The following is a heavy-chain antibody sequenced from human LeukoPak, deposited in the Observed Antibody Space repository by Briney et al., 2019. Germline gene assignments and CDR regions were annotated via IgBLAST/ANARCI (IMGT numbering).Heavy chain of an antibody. J-gene: IGHJ4*02. V-gene: IGHV4-38-2*02. D-gene: IGHD6-19*01. CDR3: ARRGRAIAVAAKGGFDY. Sequence: SETLSLTCTVSGYSISSGYYWGWIRQPPGKGLEWIGSIYHSGSTYYNPSLKSRVTISVDTSKNQFSLKLSSVTAADTAVYYCARRGRAIAVAAKGGFDYWGQGTLVTVSS. CDR1: GYSISSGYY. CDR2: IYHSGST.